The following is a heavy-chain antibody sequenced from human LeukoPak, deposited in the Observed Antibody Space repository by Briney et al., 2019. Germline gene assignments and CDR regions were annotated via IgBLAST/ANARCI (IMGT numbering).Heavy chain of an antibody. J-gene: IGHJ4*02. CDR1: GGSFSGYY. V-gene: IGHV4-34*01. CDR2: INHSGST. D-gene: IGHD5-18*01. CDR3: ARRGYTYGYTY. Sequence: SETLSLTCAVYGGSFSGYYWSRIRQPPGKGLEWIGEINHSGSTNYNPSLKSRVTISVDTSKNQFSLNLSSVTAADTAVYYCARRGYTYGYTYWGQGTLVTVSS.